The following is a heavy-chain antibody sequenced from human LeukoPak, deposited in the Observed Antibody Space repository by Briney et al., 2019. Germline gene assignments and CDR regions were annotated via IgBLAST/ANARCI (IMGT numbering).Heavy chain of an antibody. CDR3: AKRSAAGTVGYFDY. J-gene: IGHJ4*02. V-gene: IGHV3-9*01. CDR1: GFTFDDYA. Sequence: GGSLRLSCAASGFTFDDYAMHWVRQAPGKGLEWVSGISWNSGTIYYADSVKGRFAISRDDAKNSLYLQMNSLRPEDTALYYCAKRSAAGTVGYFDYWGQGTLVTVSS. CDR2: ISWNSGTI. D-gene: IGHD6-13*01.